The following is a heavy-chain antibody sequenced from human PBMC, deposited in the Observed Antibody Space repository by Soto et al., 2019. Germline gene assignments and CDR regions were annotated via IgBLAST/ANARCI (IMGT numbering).Heavy chain of an antibody. CDR2: ISSSSSTI. Sequence: HPGGSLRLSCVPSGISFSGYTMSWVRQAPGKGLEWVSYISSSSSTIYYADSVKGRFTISRDNAKNSLYLQMNSLRAEDTAVYYCASTPLWFGELSTRFDYWGQGTLVTVSS. CDR1: GISFSGYT. V-gene: IGHV3-48*01. J-gene: IGHJ4*02. CDR3: ASTPLWFGELSTRFDY. D-gene: IGHD3-10*01.